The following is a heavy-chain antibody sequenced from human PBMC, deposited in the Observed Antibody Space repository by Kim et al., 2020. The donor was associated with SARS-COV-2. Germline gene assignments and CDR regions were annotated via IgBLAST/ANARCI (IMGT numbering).Heavy chain of an antibody. V-gene: IGHV1-2*06. Sequence: ASVKVSCKASGYTFTGYYMHWVRQAPGQGLEWMGRINPNSGGTNYAQKFQGRVTMTRDTSISTAYMELSRLRSDDTAVYYCARESIAVAGTHDYWGQGTLVTVSS. J-gene: IGHJ4*02. D-gene: IGHD6-19*01. CDR2: INPNSGGT. CDR1: GYTFTGYY. CDR3: ARESIAVAGTHDY.